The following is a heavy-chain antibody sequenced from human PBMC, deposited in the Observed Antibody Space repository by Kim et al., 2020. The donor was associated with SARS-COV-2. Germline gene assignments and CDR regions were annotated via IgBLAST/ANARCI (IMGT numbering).Heavy chain of an antibody. Sequence: SETLSLTCAVYGGSFSGYYWSWIRQPPGKGLEWIGEINHSGSTNYNPSLKSRVTISVDTSKNQFSLKLSSVTAADTAVYYCARCEGNYYYYGMDVWGQGTTVTVSS. CDR2: INHSGST. CDR1: GGSFSGYY. CDR3: ARCEGNYYYYGMDV. D-gene: IGHD3-10*01. J-gene: IGHJ6*02. V-gene: IGHV4-34*01.